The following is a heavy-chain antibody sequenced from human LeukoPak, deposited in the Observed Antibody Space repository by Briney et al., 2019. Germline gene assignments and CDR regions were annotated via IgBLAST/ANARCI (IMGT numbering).Heavy chain of an antibody. CDR2: ISGSGGST. CDR1: GFTFSSYA. Sequence: PGGSLRLSCAASGFTFSSYAMSWVRQAPGKGLEWVSAISGSGGSTYYADSVKGRFTISRDNSKTTLYLQMNSLRAEDTAVYYCAKWETSYYYDSSGYLTWGQGTLVTVSS. D-gene: IGHD3-22*01. J-gene: IGHJ5*02. CDR3: AKWETSYYYDSSGYLT. V-gene: IGHV3-23*01.